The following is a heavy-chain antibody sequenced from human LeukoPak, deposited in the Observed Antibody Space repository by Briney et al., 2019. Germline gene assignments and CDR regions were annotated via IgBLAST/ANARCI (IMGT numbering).Heavy chain of an antibody. CDR2: TIIDNGNT. J-gene: IGHJ5*02. CDR3: AKDGRGGCSTSCYTWFGP. Sequence: ASVKVSCKASGYTFTTRAIHWVRQAPGQRLEWMGWTIIDNGNTKYSENFQGRVTITRDTSASTAYMELSSLRSEDTAVYYCAKDGRGGCSTSCYTWFGPWGQGTLVTVSS. CDR1: GYTFTTRA. V-gene: IGHV1-3*04. D-gene: IGHD2-2*02.